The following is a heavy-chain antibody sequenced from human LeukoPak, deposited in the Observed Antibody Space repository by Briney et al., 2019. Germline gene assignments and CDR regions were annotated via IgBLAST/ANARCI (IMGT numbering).Heavy chain of an antibody. D-gene: IGHD3-9*01. CDR2: ISAYNGNT. CDR3: ARDRSYYDILTGYYSPYDY. V-gene: IGHV1-18*01. J-gene: IGHJ4*02. Sequence: ASVKVSCKASGYTFTSYGISWVRQAPGQGLEWMGWISAYNGNTNYAQKLRGRVTMTTDTSTSTAYMELRSLRSDDTAVYYCARDRSYYDILTGYYSPYDYWGQGTLVTVSS. CDR1: GYTFTSYG.